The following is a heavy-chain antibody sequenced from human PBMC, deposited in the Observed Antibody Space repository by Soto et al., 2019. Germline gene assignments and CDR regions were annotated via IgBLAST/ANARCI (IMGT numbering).Heavy chain of an antibody. Sequence: GGSLRLSCAASGFTFSSYAMSWVRQAPGKGLEWVSAISGSGGSTYYADSVKGRFTISRDNSKNTLYLQMNSLRAEDTAVYYCAKQIPVGPITIFGVVTPYYFDYWGQGTLVTVSS. D-gene: IGHD3-3*01. V-gene: IGHV3-23*01. CDR1: GFTFSSYA. J-gene: IGHJ4*02. CDR3: AKQIPVGPITIFGVVTPYYFDY. CDR2: ISGSGGST.